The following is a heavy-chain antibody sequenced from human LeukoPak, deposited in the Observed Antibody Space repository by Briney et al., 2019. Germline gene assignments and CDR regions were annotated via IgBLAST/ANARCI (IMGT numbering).Heavy chain of an antibody. D-gene: IGHD1-26*01. CDR1: GGSISNYY. V-gene: IGHV4-59*01. CDR2: IYYSGST. Sequence: PSETLSLTCTGTGGSISNYYGNWIRQHPRKGLEWIGNIYYSGSTNYNPPLKSRVTISVDTSKNQFSLKLSSLTAADTAVYYCARRGANSGSYSHFDLWGRGTLVTVSS. CDR3: ARRGANSGSYSHFDL. J-gene: IGHJ2*01.